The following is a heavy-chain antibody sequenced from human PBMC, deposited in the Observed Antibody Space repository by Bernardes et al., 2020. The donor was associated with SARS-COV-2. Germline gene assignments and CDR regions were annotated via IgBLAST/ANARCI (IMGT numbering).Heavy chain of an antibody. CDR1: GGSNSACY. D-gene: IGHD1-1*01. J-gene: IGHJ4*02. V-gene: IGHV4-34*01. Sequence: SEPLSLTCAVYGGSNSACYWTWMRQPPGKGLEWIGEINQSGRSSYNPSLKGRVTMSVDTSKNEFSLKLTSVTAADTAVYYCAKGGPYRWNNRLSWGQGVLVTVSS. CDR2: INQSGRS. CDR3: AKGGPYRWNNRLS.